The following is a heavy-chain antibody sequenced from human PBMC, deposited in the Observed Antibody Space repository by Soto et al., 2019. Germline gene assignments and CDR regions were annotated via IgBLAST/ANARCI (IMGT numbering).Heavy chain of an antibody. D-gene: IGHD6-19*01. Sequence: QVQLVQSGAEVKKPGASVKVSCKASGYTFTSYDIIWVRQATGQGLEWMGWMNPSTGNTDSAEKFQGRLTMTRNTSISTVYMELRSLSFADTAVYYCARGRIIVAGGFDPWGQGTLVTVSS. CDR1: GYTFTSYD. J-gene: IGHJ5*02. CDR3: ARGRIIVAGGFDP. V-gene: IGHV1-8*01. CDR2: MNPSTGNT.